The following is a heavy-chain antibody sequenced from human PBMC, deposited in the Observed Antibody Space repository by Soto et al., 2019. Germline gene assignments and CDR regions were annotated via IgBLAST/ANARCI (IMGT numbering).Heavy chain of an antibody. CDR3: AREGTGYSAFDI. D-gene: IGHD3-9*01. V-gene: IGHV1-2*02. J-gene: IGHJ3*02. CDR1: GYTFSGYY. Sequence: GPSVKVSCKASGYTFSGYYMHWVRQAPGQGLEWMGWINPKSGGTKYVQKFQGRVTMTRDTSSNTVYMDLSRLTSDDTAVYYCAREGTGYSAFDIWGQGTMVTVSS. CDR2: INPKSGGT.